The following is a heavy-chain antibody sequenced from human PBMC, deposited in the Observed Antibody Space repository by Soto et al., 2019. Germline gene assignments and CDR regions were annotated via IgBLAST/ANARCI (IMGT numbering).Heavy chain of an antibody. D-gene: IGHD4-17*01. Sequence: PSETLSLTCTVSGGSISSYYWSWIRQPPGKGLEWIGYIYYSGSTNYNPSLKSRVTISVDTSKNQFSLKLSSVTAADTAVYYCARVWGDYVVMDVWGKGTTVTVSS. CDR3: ARVWGDYVVMDV. CDR1: GGSISSYY. V-gene: IGHV4-59*01. J-gene: IGHJ6*03. CDR2: IYYSGST.